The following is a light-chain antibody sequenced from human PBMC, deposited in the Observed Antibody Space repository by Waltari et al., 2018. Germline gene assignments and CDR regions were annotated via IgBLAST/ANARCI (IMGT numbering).Light chain of an antibody. CDR2: WAS. CDR3: QQYYHIART. J-gene: IGKJ1*01. Sequence: DTVITQSPDSLAVCLGERATINCKSSQSLLFRANNNNYLAWYQQKPGQPPKLLIHWASTRESGVPDRFSGSGSGTDFTLTISSLQAEDVAVYYCQQYYHIARTFGQGTRVEIK. CDR1: QSLLFRANNNNY. V-gene: IGKV4-1*01.